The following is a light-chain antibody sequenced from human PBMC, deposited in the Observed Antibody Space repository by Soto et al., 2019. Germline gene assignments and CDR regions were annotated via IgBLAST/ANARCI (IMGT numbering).Light chain of an antibody. J-gene: IGKJ4*01. CDR3: QHYDNLLLT. Sequence: DIQMTQSPSSLSASVGDRVTITCQASQDINTYLNWYQQKPGKAPNLLIYDASKLETGVPSRFSGGGSGTDFNFTVTSLQPEDIATYFCQHYDNLLLTFGGGTKVEL. CDR1: QDINTY. CDR2: DAS. V-gene: IGKV1-33*01.